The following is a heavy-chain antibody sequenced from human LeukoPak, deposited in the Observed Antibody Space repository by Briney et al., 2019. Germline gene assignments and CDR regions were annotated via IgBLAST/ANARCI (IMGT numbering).Heavy chain of an antibody. CDR3: ARDARVQLERTWPNWFDP. V-gene: IGHV4-38-2*02. CDR2: IYHSGST. Sequence: PSETLSLTCTVSGYSISSGYYWGWIRQPPGKGLEWIGSIYHSGSTYYNPSLKSRVTISVDTSKNQFSLKLSSVTAADTAVYYCARDARVQLERTWPNWFDPWGQGTLVTVSS. CDR1: GYSISSGYY. J-gene: IGHJ5*02. D-gene: IGHD1-1*01.